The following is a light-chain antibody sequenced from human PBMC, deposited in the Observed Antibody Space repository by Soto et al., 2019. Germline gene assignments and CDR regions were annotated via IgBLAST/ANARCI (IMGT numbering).Light chain of an antibody. Sequence: VQMTQSPSTLSASVGDRVTITCRASQSISSWLAWYQQKPGKAPKLLIYDASSLESGVPSRFSGSGSGAEFTLTISSLQPDDFATYYCQQYNSYLWTFAQGTKV. CDR3: QQYNSYLWT. V-gene: IGKV1-5*01. CDR1: QSISSW. CDR2: DAS. J-gene: IGKJ1*01.